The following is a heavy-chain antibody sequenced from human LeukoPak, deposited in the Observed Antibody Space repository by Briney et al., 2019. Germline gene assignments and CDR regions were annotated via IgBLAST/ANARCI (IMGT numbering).Heavy chain of an antibody. D-gene: IGHD4-11*01. CDR3: ARGTVTTFLEHYFDY. J-gene: IGHJ4*02. CDR1: GGTFSSYA. V-gene: IGHV1-69*13. CDR2: IIPIFGTA. Sequence: SVKVSCKASGGTFSSYAISWVRQAPGQGLEWMGGIIPIFGTANYAQKFQGRVTITADESTSTAYMELSSLRSEDTAVYYCARGTVTTFLEHYFDYWGQGTLVTVSS.